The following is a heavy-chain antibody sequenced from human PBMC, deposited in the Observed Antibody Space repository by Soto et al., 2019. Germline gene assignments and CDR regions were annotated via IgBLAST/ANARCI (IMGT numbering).Heavy chain of an antibody. V-gene: IGHV4-59*01. CDR2: IYYSGST. CDR1: GGSISSYY. J-gene: IGHJ6*03. CDR3: ASTSAGQYYYYYYMDV. Sequence: PLETLSLTCTVSGGSISSYYWSWIRQPPGKGLEWIGYIYYSGSTNYNPSLKSRVTISVDTSKNQFSLKLSSVTAADTAVYYCASTSAGQYYYYYYMDVWGKGTTVTVS. D-gene: IGHD3-16*01.